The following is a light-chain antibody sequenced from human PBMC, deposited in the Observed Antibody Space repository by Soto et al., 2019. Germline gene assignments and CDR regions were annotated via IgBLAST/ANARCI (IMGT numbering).Light chain of an antibody. V-gene: IGKV1-39*01. CDR1: QSISNY. Sequence: DIQMTQSPSSLSASVGDRVTITCRASQSISNYLNWYQQKPWKAPHLLINAASTFESGVLSRFSGSGSGTVFMLTISSQQAEDFATYYCKKSYSYTRTFGQATKVDIK. CDR2: AAS. J-gene: IGKJ1*01. CDR3: KKSYSYTRT.